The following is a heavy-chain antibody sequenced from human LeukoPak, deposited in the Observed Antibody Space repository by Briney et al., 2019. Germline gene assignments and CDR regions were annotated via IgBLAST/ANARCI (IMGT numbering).Heavy chain of an antibody. CDR3: ARYVAGKSYYYYYMDV. Sequence: GGSLRLSCAASGFTFSSYWMSWVRQAPGKGLEWVANIKQDGSEKYYVDSVKGRFTISRDNAKNSLYLQMNSLRAEDTAVYYCARYVAGKSYYYYYMDVWGKETTVTVSS. CDR1: GFTFSSYW. V-gene: IGHV3-7*01. CDR2: IKQDGSEK. D-gene: IGHD6-19*01. J-gene: IGHJ6*03.